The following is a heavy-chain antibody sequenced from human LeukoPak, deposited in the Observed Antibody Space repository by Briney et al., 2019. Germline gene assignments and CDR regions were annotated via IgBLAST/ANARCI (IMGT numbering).Heavy chain of an antibody. V-gene: IGHV3-23*01. CDR1: GFTFSSYA. J-gene: IGHJ3*02. CDR3: AREPERSTGLYSDAFDM. Sequence: GGTLRLSCAASGFTFSSYAMSWVRQAPGQGLEGVSAISGSGGSTYYADSVKGRFTISRDNAKNSLVLQMNSLRVDDTAVYYCAREPERSTGLYSDAFDMWGQGTMVTVSS. CDR2: ISGSGGST. D-gene: IGHD6-19*01.